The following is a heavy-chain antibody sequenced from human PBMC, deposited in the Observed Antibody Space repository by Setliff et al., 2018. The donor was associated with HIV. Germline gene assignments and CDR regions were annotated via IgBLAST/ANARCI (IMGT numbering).Heavy chain of an antibody. Sequence: ETLSLTCTVSGGSTDSGSYYWAWIRQPPGKGLEWIGSMYYTGSTYYNPSLKSRVTISIDPSKNQFSLKLNSVTAADTAMYYCARDGGSSGWYFVLGYSDYWGPGTLVTVSS. J-gene: IGHJ4*02. CDR1: GGSTDSGSYY. CDR2: MYYTGST. CDR3: ARDGGSSGWYFVLGYSDY. V-gene: IGHV4-39*02. D-gene: IGHD6-19*01.